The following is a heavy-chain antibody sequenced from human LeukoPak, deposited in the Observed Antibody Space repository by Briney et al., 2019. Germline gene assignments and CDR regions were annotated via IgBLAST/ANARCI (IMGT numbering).Heavy chain of an antibody. CDR1: GGSISSSSYY. J-gene: IGHJ4*02. V-gene: IGHV4-39*07. Sequence: SETLSLTCAVSGGSISSSSYYWGWIRQPPGKGLEWIGSIYYSGSTYDNASLKSRGTISVDTYKNQFSLKLSSVPAADTAVYYRARGMLTQGYWGQGTLVTVSS. CDR2: IYYSGST. CDR3: ARGMLTQGY. D-gene: IGHD3-9*01.